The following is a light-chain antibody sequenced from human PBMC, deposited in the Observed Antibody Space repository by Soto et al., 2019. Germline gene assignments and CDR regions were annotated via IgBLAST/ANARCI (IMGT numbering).Light chain of an antibody. CDR1: RGDVGAFNY. CDR3: ASYSTGDTLYV. J-gene: IGLJ1*01. CDR2: EVN. V-gene: IGLV2-14*01. Sequence: QSVLTQPASVSGSPGQLITISCTGTRGDVGAFNYVSWYQLRPGKAPKLVIYEVNSRPSGISSRFSGSKSGNTASLSISGLQAEDEGDYYCASYSTGDTLYVFGSGTKVTVL.